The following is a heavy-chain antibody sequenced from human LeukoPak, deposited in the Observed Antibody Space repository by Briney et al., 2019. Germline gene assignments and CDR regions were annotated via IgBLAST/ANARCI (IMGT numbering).Heavy chain of an antibody. CDR1: GGSFSGYY. J-gene: IGHJ4*02. Sequence: TSETLSLTCAVYGGSFSGYYWSWIRQPPGKGLEWIGEINHRGSTNYNPSLKSRVTISVDTSKNQFSLKLSSVTAADTAVYYCARGYSYGSHYFDYWGQGTLVTVSS. D-gene: IGHD5-18*01. CDR2: INHRGST. CDR3: ARGYSYGSHYFDY. V-gene: IGHV4-34*01.